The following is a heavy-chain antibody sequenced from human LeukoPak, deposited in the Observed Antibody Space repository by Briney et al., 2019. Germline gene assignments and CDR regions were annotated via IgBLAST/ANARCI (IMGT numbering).Heavy chain of an antibody. V-gene: IGHV3-30*02. CDR3: AKNDTSGTYVDY. Sequence: PGGSLRLSCAASGFSFSSYGMHWVRQAPGKGLEWVAFIRYDGSDKYYADSVKGRFTISRDNSKNTIFLEMRNLRAEDTAVYYCAKNDTSGTYVDYWGQGTPVTISS. J-gene: IGHJ4*02. D-gene: IGHD3-22*01. CDR1: GFSFSSYG. CDR2: IRYDGSDK.